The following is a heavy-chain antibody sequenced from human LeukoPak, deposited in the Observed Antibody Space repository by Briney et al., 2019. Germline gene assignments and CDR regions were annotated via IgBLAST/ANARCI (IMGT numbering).Heavy chain of an antibody. D-gene: IGHD3-16*01. Sequence: AGGSLRLSCAASGFTFSSYGMHWVRRAPGKGLEWVSTISGSGGSTYYADFVKGRFTISRDNSKNTLYLQMNSLRAEDTAVYYCAKTYVWYYFDYWGQGILVTVSS. J-gene: IGHJ4*02. CDR2: ISGSGGST. V-gene: IGHV3-23*01. CDR3: AKTYVWYYFDY. CDR1: GFTFSSYG.